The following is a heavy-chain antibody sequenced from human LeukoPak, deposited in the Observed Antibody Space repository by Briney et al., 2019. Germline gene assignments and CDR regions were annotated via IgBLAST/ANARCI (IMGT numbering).Heavy chain of an antibody. V-gene: IGHV1-46*01. Sequence: GASVKVSCKASGYTFTSYYMHWVRQAPGQGLEWMGIINPSGGSTSYAQKFQGRVTMTRDTSTSTVYMELSSLRSEDTAVYYCARGLGSSWYLERGELYNWFDPWGQGTLVTVSS. D-gene: IGHD6-13*01. J-gene: IGHJ5*02. CDR3: ARGLGSSWYLERGELYNWFDP. CDR2: INPSGGST. CDR1: GYTFTSYY.